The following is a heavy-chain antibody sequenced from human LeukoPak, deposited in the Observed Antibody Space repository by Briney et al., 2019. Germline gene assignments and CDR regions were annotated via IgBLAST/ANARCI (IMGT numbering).Heavy chain of an antibody. Sequence: ATVKASCMASGYTVTAFCMHWVRQAPGPGVEWMGWINPNSGGTNYAQKFQGRVTMTRDTPISTAHMELSRLRSDDTAVYYCARLVEDWGQGTLVTVSS. CDR2: INPNSGGT. D-gene: IGHD3-10*01. V-gene: IGHV1-2*02. CDR1: GYTVTAFC. J-gene: IGHJ4*02. CDR3: ARLVED.